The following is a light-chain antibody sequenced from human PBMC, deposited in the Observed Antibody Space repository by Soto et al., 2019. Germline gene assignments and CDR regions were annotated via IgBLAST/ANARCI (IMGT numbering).Light chain of an antibody. Sequence: QAVVTQAPSLTVSPGGTVTLTCGSSTGAVTTGHYPYWFQQKPGQAPRTLIYDTTNQHSWTPARFSGSLLGGKAALTLSGAQREDEADYSCLLSYSGVRVFGGGTKVTVL. J-gene: IGLJ3*02. CDR2: DTT. CDR3: LLSYSGVRV. V-gene: IGLV7-46*01. CDR1: TGAVTTGHY.